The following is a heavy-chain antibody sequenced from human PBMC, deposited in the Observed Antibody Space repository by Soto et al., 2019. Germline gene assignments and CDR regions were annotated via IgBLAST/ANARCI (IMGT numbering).Heavy chain of an antibody. J-gene: IGHJ4*02. D-gene: IGHD2-2*01. CDR2: ISYDGSNK. V-gene: IGHV3-30-3*01. Sequence: GGSLRLSCAASGFTFSSYAMHWVRQAPGKGLEWVAVISYDGSNKYYADSVKGRFTISRDNSKNTLYLQMNSLRAEDTAVYYCARDPWRSEPDANLSIDYWGQGTLVTVSS. CDR3: ARDPWRSEPDANLSIDY. CDR1: GFTFSSYA.